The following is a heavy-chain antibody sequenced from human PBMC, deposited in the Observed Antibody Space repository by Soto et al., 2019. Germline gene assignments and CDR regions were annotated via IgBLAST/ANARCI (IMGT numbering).Heavy chain of an antibody. V-gene: IGHV4-31*03. J-gene: IGHJ6*02. CDR3: ASSLGYCSSTSCYARPRGYYYYGMDV. D-gene: IGHD2-2*01. Sequence: SETLSLTCTVSGGSISSGGYYWSWIRQHPGKGLEWIGYIYYSGSTHYNPSLKSRVTISVDTSKNQFSLKLSSVTAADTAVYYCASSLGYCSSTSCYARPRGYYYYGMDVWGQGTTVTVSS. CDR2: IYYSGST. CDR1: GGSISSGGYY.